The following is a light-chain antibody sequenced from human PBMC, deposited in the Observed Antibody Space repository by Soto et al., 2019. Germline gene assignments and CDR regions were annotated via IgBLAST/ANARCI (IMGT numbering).Light chain of an antibody. Sequence: VIWMTQSPSFLSAIRGDRVTISCRMSQDIGHYLAWYRQKPGKAPELLIYDTSRLQTGAPSRFSGSGSGTYFTLTISSLQSADFATYYCQQYYPFPLYTFGQGTKLEI. CDR1: QDIGHY. CDR2: DTS. CDR3: QQYYPFPLYT. J-gene: IGKJ2*01. V-gene: IGKV1D-8*01.